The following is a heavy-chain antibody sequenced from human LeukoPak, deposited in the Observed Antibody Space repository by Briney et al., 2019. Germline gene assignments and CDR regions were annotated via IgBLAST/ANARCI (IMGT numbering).Heavy chain of an antibody. CDR3: AKDGMYSSSSSYYFDY. Sequence: GGSLRLSCAASGFTLSSYAMSWVRQAPGKGLEWVSTISGTGGSTYYADSVKGRFTISRDNSKNTLYLQMNSLRAEDTAVYYCAKDGMYSSSSSYYFDYWGQGTLVTVSS. CDR1: GFTLSSYA. CDR2: ISGTGGST. J-gene: IGHJ4*02. V-gene: IGHV3-23*01. D-gene: IGHD6-6*01.